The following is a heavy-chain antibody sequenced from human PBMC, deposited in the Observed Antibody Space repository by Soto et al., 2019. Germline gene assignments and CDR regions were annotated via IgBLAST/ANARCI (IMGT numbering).Heavy chain of an antibody. CDR3: ARDAYGDSTIDY. CDR1: GYTFTSYG. Sequence: ASVKVSCKASGYTFTSYGISWVRQAPGQGLEWMGWISAYNGNTNYAQKLQGRVTMTTDTSTSTAYIELRSLRSDDTAVYYCARDAYGDSTIDYWGQGTLVTVSS. V-gene: IGHV1-18*01. D-gene: IGHD4-17*01. CDR2: ISAYNGNT. J-gene: IGHJ4*02.